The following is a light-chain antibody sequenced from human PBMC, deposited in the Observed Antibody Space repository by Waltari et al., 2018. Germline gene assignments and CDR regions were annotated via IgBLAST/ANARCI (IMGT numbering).Light chain of an antibody. CDR1: QSVLYSSNNKNF. J-gene: IGKJ1*01. V-gene: IGKV4-1*01. CDR2: WAS. CDR3: QQYYSTPVA. Sequence: DIVMTQSPDSLAVSLGERATINCKSSQSVLYSSNNKNFLAWYQQKPGQPPKLPIYWASTRKSGVPDRFSGGGSGTDFTLTISSLQAEDVAVYYCQQYYSTPVAFGQGTKVEIK.